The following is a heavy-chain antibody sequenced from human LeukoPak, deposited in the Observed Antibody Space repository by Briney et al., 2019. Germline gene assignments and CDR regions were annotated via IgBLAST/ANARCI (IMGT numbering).Heavy chain of an antibody. J-gene: IGHJ6*02. CDR3: ARAYCGGDCYSYYYGMDV. Sequence: GGSLRLSCATSGFTFSSHSMNWVRQAPGKGLEWVSSISSSSSYIYYADSVKGRFTISRDNSKNTLYLQMNSLRDEDTAVYYCARAYCGGDCYSYYYGMDVWGQGTTVTVSS. CDR1: GFTFSSHS. CDR2: ISSSSSYI. V-gene: IGHV3-21*01. D-gene: IGHD2-21*02.